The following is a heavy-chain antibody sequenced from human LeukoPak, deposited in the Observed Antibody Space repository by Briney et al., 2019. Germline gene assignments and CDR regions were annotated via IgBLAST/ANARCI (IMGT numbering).Heavy chain of an antibody. Sequence: GESLKISCKASGYTFSDYWIGWVRQMPGKGLEWMGIIYPGDSDTRYSPSFQGQVTISADKSISTAYLQWSSLKASDTAMYYCAGPRGSGSFDAFDIWGQGTMVTVSS. CDR2: IYPGDSDT. CDR1: GYTFSDYW. CDR3: AGPRGSGSFDAFDI. J-gene: IGHJ3*02. D-gene: IGHD3-10*01. V-gene: IGHV5-51*01.